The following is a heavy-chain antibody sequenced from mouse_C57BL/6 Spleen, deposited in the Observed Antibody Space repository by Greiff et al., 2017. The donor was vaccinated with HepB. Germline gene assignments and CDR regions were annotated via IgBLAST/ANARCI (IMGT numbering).Heavy chain of an antibody. CDR3: AMGYYGSSYEWFAY. CDR2: IYPRSGNT. Sequence: VQLQQSGAELARPGASVKLSCKASGYTFTSYGISWVKQRTGQGLEWIGEIYPRSGNTYYNEKFKGKATLTADKSSSTAYMELRSLTSEDSAVYFCAMGYYGSSYEWFAYWGQGTLVTVSA. J-gene: IGHJ3*01. CDR1: GYTFTSYG. V-gene: IGHV1-81*01. D-gene: IGHD1-1*01.